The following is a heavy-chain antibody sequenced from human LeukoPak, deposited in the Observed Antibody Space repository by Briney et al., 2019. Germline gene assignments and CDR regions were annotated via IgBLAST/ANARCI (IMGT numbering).Heavy chain of an antibody. V-gene: IGHV3-30*01. CDR2: ISYDGSNK. J-gene: IGHJ4*02. CDR3: ARGRGYFDY. Sequence: PGGSLRLSCAASGFTFSSYAMHWVRQAPGKGLEWVAVISYDGSNKYYADSVKGRFAISRDNSKSTLYLQMNSLRAEDTAVYYCARGRGYFDYWGQGTLVTVSS. CDR1: GFTFSSYA.